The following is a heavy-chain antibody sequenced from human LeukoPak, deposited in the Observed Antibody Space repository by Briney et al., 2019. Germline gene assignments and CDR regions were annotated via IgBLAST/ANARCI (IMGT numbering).Heavy chain of an antibody. CDR3: VRDVPQQNFDC. CDR2: IKSDGSNT. J-gene: IGHJ4*02. Sequence: GGSLRLSCAASGFTFSRYWMHWVRQAPGKGLVWVSRIKSDGSNTKYADSVKGRFSISRDNAKNTLYLQMNGLRAEDTAVYYCVRDVPQQNFDCWGQGTLVTVSS. D-gene: IGHD6-13*01. V-gene: IGHV3-74*03. CDR1: GFTFSRYW.